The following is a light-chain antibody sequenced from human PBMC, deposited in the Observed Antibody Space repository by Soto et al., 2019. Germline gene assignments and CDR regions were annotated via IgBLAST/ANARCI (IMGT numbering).Light chain of an antibody. CDR3: QEYIQWPPGM. CDR2: DTS. Sequence: EIVLAQSPGTLSLSPGERVTLSCRASQFVSSRLAWYQQRPGQVPRLLIYDTSTRAPGISARFSGSGSGTEFTLTISSLQSEDFAVYYCQEYIQWPPGMFGPGTKVDIK. V-gene: IGKV3-15*01. CDR1: QFVSSR. J-gene: IGKJ1*01.